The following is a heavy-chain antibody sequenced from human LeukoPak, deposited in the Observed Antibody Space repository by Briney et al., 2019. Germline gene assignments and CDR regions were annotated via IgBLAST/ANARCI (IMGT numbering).Heavy chain of an antibody. J-gene: IGHJ3*02. V-gene: IGHV1-24*01. D-gene: IGHD6-19*01. CDR2: FDPEDGET. CDR1: GYTLTDLS. CDR3: ASATTVAGLITDAFDI. Sequence: ASVKVSCKVSGYTLTDLSMHWVRQAPGKGLEWMGGFDPEDGETIYAQKFQGRVTMTEDTSTDTAYMELSSLRSEDTAVYYCASATTVAGLITDAFDIWGQGTMVTVSS.